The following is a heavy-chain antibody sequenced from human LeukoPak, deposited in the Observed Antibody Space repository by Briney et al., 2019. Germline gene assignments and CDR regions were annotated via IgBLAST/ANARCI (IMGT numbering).Heavy chain of an antibody. Sequence: SETLSLTCDVSGGSIDSTNWWNWVRQPPGKGLEWIGEIHHDGRINYNPSLKSRVTLSVDKSKNQFSLRLNSVTAADTAMYYCARSHDHLWGSYSDYWGQGTLVTVSS. J-gene: IGHJ4*02. D-gene: IGHD3-16*01. V-gene: IGHV4/OR15-8*01. CDR1: GGSIDSTNW. CDR2: IHHDGRI. CDR3: ARSHDHLWGSYSDY.